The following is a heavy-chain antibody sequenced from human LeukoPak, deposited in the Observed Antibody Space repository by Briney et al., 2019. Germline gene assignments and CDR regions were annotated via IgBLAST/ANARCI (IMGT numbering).Heavy chain of an antibody. CDR1: GGSISGFY. V-gene: IGHV4-59*01. CDR3: ARGGYGSSSHNWFDP. Sequence: PSETLSPTCTVSGGSISGFYWSWIRQPPGKGLEWIGYIYYSGSTNYNPSLKSRVTISVDTSKNQFSLKLSAVTAADTAVYYCARGGYGSSSHNWFDPWGQGTLVTVSS. J-gene: IGHJ5*02. CDR2: IYYSGST. D-gene: IGHD2-2*01.